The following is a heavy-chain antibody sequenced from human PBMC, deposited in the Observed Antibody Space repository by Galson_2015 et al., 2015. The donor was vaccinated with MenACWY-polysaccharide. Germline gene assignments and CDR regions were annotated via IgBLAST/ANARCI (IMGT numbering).Heavy chain of an antibody. V-gene: IGHV3-66*04. CDR1: GFSVSGDS. CDR2: IHSDGTI. CDR3: ARHAWLGD. Sequence: SLRLSCAASGFSVSGDSMNWVRLAPGKGLEWVSVIHSDGTISYADSVKGRFTISRDNSKNTLYFQMNSLRPEDTAVYYCARHAWLGDWCQGTLVTVSS. J-gene: IGHJ4*02. D-gene: IGHD3-10*01.